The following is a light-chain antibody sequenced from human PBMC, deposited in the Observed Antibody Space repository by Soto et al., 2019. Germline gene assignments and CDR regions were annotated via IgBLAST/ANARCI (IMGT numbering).Light chain of an antibody. CDR2: EVA. Sequence: QSVLTQPASVSGSPGQSITISCTGTSSDVGGYNYVSWYQQHPGKVPRLMIYEVANRPSGVSDRFSASKSGNTASLTISGLQTEDEADYYCQSYDSSLSAYVFGSGTKVTVL. V-gene: IGLV2-14*01. CDR1: SSDVGGYNY. J-gene: IGLJ1*01. CDR3: QSYDSSLSAYV.